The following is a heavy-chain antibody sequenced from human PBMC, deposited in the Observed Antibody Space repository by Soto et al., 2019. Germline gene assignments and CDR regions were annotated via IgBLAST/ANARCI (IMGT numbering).Heavy chain of an antibody. Sequence: GASVKVSCKASGGTFSSYAISWVRQAPGQGLEWMGGIIPIFGTANYAQKFQGRVTITADESTSTAYMELSSLRSEDTAVYYCARDMDYYGSGSYYRQGYYYGMDVWGQGTTVTVSS. J-gene: IGHJ6*02. CDR2: IIPIFGTA. CDR3: ARDMDYYGSGSYYRQGYYYGMDV. CDR1: GGTFSSYA. V-gene: IGHV1-69*13. D-gene: IGHD3-10*01.